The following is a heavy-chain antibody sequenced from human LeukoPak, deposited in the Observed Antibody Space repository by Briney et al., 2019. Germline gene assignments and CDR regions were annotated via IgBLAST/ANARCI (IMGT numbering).Heavy chain of an antibody. Sequence: SVKVSCKASGGTFSSYAISRVRQAPGQGLEWMGRSIPLYATTKYAQRFQGRVTIITDASATTAYMELSSLRSEDTAVYYCATASVPGAIEGPFDALDTWGQGTMVTVSS. J-gene: IGHJ3*02. CDR3: ATASVPGAIEGPFDALDT. CDR1: GGTFSSYA. V-gene: IGHV1-69*05. CDR2: SIPLYATT. D-gene: IGHD2-2*02.